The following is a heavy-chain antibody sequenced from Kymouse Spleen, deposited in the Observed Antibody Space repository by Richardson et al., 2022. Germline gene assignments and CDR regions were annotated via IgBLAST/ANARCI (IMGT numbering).Heavy chain of an antibody. CDR1: GYTFTSYG. V-gene: IGHV1-18*01. D-gene: IGHD2-8*01. Sequence: QVQLVQSGAEVKKPGASVKVSCKASGYTFTSYGISWVRQAPGQGLEWMGWISAYNGNTNYAQKLQGRVTMTTDTSTSTAYMELRSLRSDDTAVYYCARELVYASDYYYYGMDVWGQGTTVTVSS. J-gene: IGHJ6*02. CDR3: ARELVYASDYYYYGMDV. CDR2: ISAYNGNT.